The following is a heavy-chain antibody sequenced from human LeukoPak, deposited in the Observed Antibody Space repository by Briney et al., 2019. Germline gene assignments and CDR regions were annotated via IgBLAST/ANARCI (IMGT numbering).Heavy chain of an antibody. V-gene: IGHV3-53*01. CDR3: AKDVRRCNGACT. CDR1: GFTVSSNY. J-gene: IGHJ5*02. D-gene: IGHD2-8*01. CDR2: TYRGGIT. Sequence: PGGSLRLSCAASGFTVSSNYMSWVRQAPGKGLEWVSVTYRGGITYYADSVKGRFTISRDNSKNTLSLQMNSLRVEDTAIYYCAKDVRRCNGACTWGQGTLVTVSS.